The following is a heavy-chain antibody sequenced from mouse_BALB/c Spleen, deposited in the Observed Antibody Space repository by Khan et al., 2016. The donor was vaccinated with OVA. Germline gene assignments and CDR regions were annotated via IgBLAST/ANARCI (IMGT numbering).Heavy chain of an antibody. CDR2: IWGDGST. CDR1: GFSLTSYG. V-gene: IGHV2-3*01. D-gene: IGHD2-3*01. Sequence: QVQLKESGPGLVAPSQSLSITCTVSGFSLTSYGVNWVRQPPGKGLEWLGVIWGDGSTNYHSALKSRLSITKDNSKSQVFLKLNSLQTDDTATYXSAKPRDGYPYGMDYWGQGTSVTVSS. CDR3: AKPRDGYPYGMDY. J-gene: IGHJ4*01.